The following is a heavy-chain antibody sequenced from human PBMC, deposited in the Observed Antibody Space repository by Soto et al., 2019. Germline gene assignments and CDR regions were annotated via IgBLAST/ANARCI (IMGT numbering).Heavy chain of an antibody. J-gene: IGHJ5*02. CDR1: GYTFTGYY. D-gene: IGHD6-19*01. Sequence: ASVKVSCKASGYTFTGYYMHWVRQAPGQGLEWMGWINPNSGGTNYAQKFQGRVTMTRDTSISTAYMELSRLRSDDTAVYYCAREGKGSGWSPYNWFDPWGQGTLVTVSS. CDR3: AREGKGSGWSPYNWFDP. V-gene: IGHV1-2*02. CDR2: INPNSGGT.